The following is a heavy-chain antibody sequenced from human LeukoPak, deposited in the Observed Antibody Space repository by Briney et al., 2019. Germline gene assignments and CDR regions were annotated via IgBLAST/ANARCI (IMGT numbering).Heavy chain of an antibody. V-gene: IGHV1-18*04. CDR1: GYTFTSYG. J-gene: IGHJ4*02. Sequence: ASVKVSCKASGYTFTSYGISWVRQAPGQGLEWMGWISADNVNTKYAQKFQGRVTMTTDTSTTTAYMELMSLRSDDTAVYYCARTYCSGGNCYFYYGYWGQGTLVTVSS. CDR2: ISADNVNT. CDR3: ARTYCSGGNCYFYYGY. D-gene: IGHD2-15*01.